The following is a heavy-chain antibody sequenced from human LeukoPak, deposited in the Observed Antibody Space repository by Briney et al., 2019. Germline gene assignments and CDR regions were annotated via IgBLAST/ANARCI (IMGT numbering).Heavy chain of an antibody. D-gene: IGHD2-2*01. CDR3: ARIHCSSTSCYHPYFDY. J-gene: IGHJ4*02. V-gene: IGHV4-31*03. Sequence: SQTLSLTCTVSGGSISSGGYYWSWIRQHPGKGLEWIGYIYYSGSTYYNPSLKSRVTISVDTSKNQFSLKLSSVTAADTAVYYCARIHCSSTSCYHPYFDYWGQGTLVTVFS. CDR2: IYYSGST. CDR1: GGSISSGGYY.